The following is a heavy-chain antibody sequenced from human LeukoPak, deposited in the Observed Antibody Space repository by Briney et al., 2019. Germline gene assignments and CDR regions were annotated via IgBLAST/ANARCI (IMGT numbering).Heavy chain of an antibody. CDR3: ARDYGRSREYGMGV. V-gene: IGHV3-74*01. D-gene: IGHD3-10*01. J-gene: IGHJ6*02. CDR1: GFTFSNYW. CDR2: INSDGSST. Sequence: GGSLRLSCAASGFTFSNYWMHWVRQAPGKGLVWVSRINSDGSSTSYADSVKGRFTISRDNAKNTLFLQMNSLRAEDTAMYYCARDYGRSREYGMGVWGQGTTVNVSS.